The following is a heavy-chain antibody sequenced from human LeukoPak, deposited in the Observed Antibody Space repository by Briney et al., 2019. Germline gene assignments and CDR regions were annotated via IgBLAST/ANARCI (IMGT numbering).Heavy chain of an antibody. V-gene: IGHV3-23*01. J-gene: IGHJ4*02. CDR1: GFTSTSYA. CDR3: AKDGGDVPYCSSTSCYIDY. CDR2: ICSSVGST. Sequence: GGSLRLSCAPSGFTSTSYAMSWVPQTPRRGLERGSAICSSVGSTYYADSVKGRFTISRDNSKNTLYLQMNSLRAEDTAVYYCAKDGGDVPYCSSTSCYIDYWGQGTLVTVSS. D-gene: IGHD2-2*01.